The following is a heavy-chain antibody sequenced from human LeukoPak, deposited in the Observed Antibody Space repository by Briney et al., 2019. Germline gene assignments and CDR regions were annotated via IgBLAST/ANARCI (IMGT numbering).Heavy chain of an antibody. V-gene: IGHV1-18*01. Sequence: ASVKVSCKASGYTFTSYGISWVRQAPGQGLEWMGWISAYNGNTNYAQKLQGRVTMTTDTSTSTAYMELRSLRSDDTAVYYCARVGDIVVVPAAISDNWFDPWGQGTLVTVPS. D-gene: IGHD2-2*02. CDR2: ISAYNGNT. CDR3: ARVGDIVVVPAAISDNWFDP. J-gene: IGHJ5*02. CDR1: GYTFTSYG.